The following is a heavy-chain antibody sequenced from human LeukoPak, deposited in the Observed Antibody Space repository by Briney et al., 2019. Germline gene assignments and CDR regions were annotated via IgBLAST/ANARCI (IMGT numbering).Heavy chain of an antibody. CDR3: ARDPGRADTSSGWGNDAFDI. J-gene: IGHJ3*02. V-gene: IGHV1-69*06. CDR1: GGTFSSYA. CDR2: IIPIFGTA. Sequence: SVKVSCKASGGTFSSYAISWVRQAPGQGLEWMGGIIPIFGTANYAQKFQGRVTITADKSTSTAYMELSSLRSEDTAVYYCARDPGRADTSSGWGNDAFDIWGQGTMVTVSS. D-gene: IGHD6-19*01.